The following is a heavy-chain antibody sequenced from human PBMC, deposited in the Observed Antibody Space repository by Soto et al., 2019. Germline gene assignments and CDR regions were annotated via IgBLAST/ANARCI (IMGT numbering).Heavy chain of an antibody. J-gene: IGHJ4*02. CDR2: ISYDGSNK. CDR1: VFTFSSYG. Sequence: VGSLRLSCASSVFTFSSYGMHCVRQSPGKWLEWVAVISYDGSNKYYADSVKGRFTISRDNSKNTLYLQMNSLRAEDTAVYYCAKDLSRYCSGGSCYGFEYWGQGTLVTVSS. V-gene: IGHV3-30*18. CDR3: AKDLSRYCSGGSCYGFEY. D-gene: IGHD2-15*01.